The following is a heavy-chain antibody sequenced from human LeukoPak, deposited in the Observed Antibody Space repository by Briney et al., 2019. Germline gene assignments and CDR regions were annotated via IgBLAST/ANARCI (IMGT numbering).Heavy chain of an antibody. CDR1: GGSISSSSYY. V-gene: IGHV4-39*01. CDR3: ARRLGRYCSSTSCYSGYFDY. Sequence: SETLSLTCTVSGGSISSSSYYWDWIRQPPGKGLEWIGSFSYSGRTYYNPSLKSRVTISVDTSKNQFSLRLSSVTAADTAVYYYARRLGRYCSSTSCYSGYFDYWGQGTLVTVSS. CDR2: FSYSGRT. D-gene: IGHD2-2*01. J-gene: IGHJ4*02.